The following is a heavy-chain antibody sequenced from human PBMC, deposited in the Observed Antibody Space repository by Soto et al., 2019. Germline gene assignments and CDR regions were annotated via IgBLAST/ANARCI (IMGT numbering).Heavy chain of an antibody. D-gene: IGHD6-19*01. Sequence: EVQLVESGGGLVKPGGSLRLSCAASGFTFSSYTMNWVRQAPGKGLEWVSSISSSSSYIYYADSVKGRFTISRDNAKNSLYLQMNSMRAEDTAGYDCARGYSSGDYWGQGTLVTVSS. J-gene: IGHJ4*02. CDR2: ISSSSSYI. V-gene: IGHV3-21*01. CDR3: ARGYSSGDY. CDR1: GFTFSSYT.